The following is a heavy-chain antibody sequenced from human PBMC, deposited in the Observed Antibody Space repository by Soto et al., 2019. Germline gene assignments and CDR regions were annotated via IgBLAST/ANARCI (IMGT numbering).Heavy chain of an antibody. V-gene: IGHV1-2*04. J-gene: IGHJ5*02. CDR1: GYTFTDYY. D-gene: IGHD3-22*01. Sequence: ASVKVSCKASGYTFTDYYMHWVRQAPGQGLEWMGWINPNTGGTNYAQKFQRWVTMTRDTSISTAYMELSRLTSDDTAVYYCAKYDRTKYHYFSRGYYRGNWFDPWCQAILVTVS. CDR2: INPNTGGT. CDR3: AKYDRTKYHYFSRGYYRGNWFDP.